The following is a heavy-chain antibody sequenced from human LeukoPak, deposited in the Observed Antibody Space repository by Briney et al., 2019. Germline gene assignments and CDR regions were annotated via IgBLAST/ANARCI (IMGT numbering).Heavy chain of an antibody. CDR3: ARDRGRYYDSRGFYWGYYFDS. CDR1: GFTFSTYA. Sequence: GGSLRLSCAASGFTFSTYAVNWVRQAPGKGLEWVSTISGSGDSTYYADSVNGRFTISKYYAKDTLDLQMSSVRVDDTAVYYCARDRGRYYDSRGFYWGYYFDSWGQGILVTVST. J-gene: IGHJ4*02. CDR2: ISGSGDST. V-gene: IGHV3-23*01. D-gene: IGHD3-22*01.